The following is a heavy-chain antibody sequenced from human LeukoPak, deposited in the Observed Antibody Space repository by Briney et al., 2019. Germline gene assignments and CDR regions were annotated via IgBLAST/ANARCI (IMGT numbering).Heavy chain of an antibody. J-gene: IGHJ4*02. CDR2: ISGSGGST. CDR1: GFTFSSYA. CDR3: ATQPVLLWFGELSIFDY. V-gene: IGHV3-23*01. Sequence: GGSLRLSCAASGFTFSSYAMSWVRQAPGKGLEWVSAISGSGGSTYYADSVKGRFTISRDNSKNTLYLQMNSLRAEDTAVYYCATQPVLLWFGELSIFDYWGQGTLVTVPS. D-gene: IGHD3-10*01.